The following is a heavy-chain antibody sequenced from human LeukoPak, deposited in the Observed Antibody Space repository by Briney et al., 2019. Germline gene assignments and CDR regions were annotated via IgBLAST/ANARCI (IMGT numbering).Heavy chain of an antibody. J-gene: IGHJ3*02. CDR1: GFTVSSNY. CDR2: IYSGGST. Sequence: PGGSLRLSCEASGFTVSSNYMSWVRQAPGKGLEWVSVIYSGGSTYYADSVKGRFTISRDNSKNTLYLQMNSLRAEDTAVYYCAKETYSSSWPEDAFDIWGQGTMVTVSS. CDR3: AKETYSSSWPEDAFDI. V-gene: IGHV3-53*01. D-gene: IGHD6-13*01.